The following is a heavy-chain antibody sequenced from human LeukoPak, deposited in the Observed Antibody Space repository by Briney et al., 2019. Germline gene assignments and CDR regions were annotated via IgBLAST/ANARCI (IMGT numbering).Heavy chain of an antibody. Sequence: GGSLRLSCAASGFTFSSYWMSWVRQAPGKGLEWVSVIYSGGSTYYADSVKGRFTISRDNSKNTLYLQMNSLRAEDTAVYYCARRAGAYSHPYDYWGQGTLVTVSS. J-gene: IGHJ4*02. D-gene: IGHD4/OR15-4a*01. CDR2: IYSGGST. CDR1: GFTFSSYW. V-gene: IGHV3-66*04. CDR3: ARRAGAYSHPYDY.